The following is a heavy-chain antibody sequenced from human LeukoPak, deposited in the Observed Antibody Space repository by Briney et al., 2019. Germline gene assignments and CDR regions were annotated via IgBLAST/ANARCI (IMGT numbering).Heavy chain of an antibody. J-gene: IGHJ5*02. D-gene: IGHD6-19*01. Sequence: GGSLRLSCAASGFTFSSYWMHWVRHAPGKGLVWVSRINSDGSSTSYADSVKGRFTISRDNAKNTLYLQMNSLRAEDTAVYYCAREPAGNWFDHWGQGTLVTVSS. V-gene: IGHV3-74*01. CDR3: AREPAGNWFDH. CDR1: GFTFSSYW. CDR2: INSDGSST.